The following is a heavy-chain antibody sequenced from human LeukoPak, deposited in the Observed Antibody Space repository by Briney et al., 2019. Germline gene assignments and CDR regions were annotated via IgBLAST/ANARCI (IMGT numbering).Heavy chain of an antibody. Sequence: GGSLRLSCAASGFTFSRHGMNWVRQAPGKGLEWVSGISGSDDTTYYADSVKGRFTISRDNSKNTVYLQMNSLRAEDTAVYYCANWWFGVLEYFQHWGQGTLVTVSS. CDR2: ISGSDDTT. CDR3: ANWWFGVLEYFQH. J-gene: IGHJ1*01. D-gene: IGHD3-10*01. CDR1: GFTFSRHG. V-gene: IGHV3-23*01.